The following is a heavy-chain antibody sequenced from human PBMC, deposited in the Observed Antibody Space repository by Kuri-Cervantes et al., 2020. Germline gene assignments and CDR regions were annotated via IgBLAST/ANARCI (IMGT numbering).Heavy chain of an antibody. CDR3: AREVEMATISRAFDI. Sequence: SVKVSCKASGYTFTDYDINWVRQAAGQGLEWMGGIIPIFGTANYAQKFQGRVTITTDESTSTAYMGLSSLRSEDTAVYYCAREVEMATISRAFDIWGQGTMVTVSS. CDR1: GYTFTDYD. D-gene: IGHD5-24*01. J-gene: IGHJ3*02. V-gene: IGHV1-69*05. CDR2: IIPIFGTA.